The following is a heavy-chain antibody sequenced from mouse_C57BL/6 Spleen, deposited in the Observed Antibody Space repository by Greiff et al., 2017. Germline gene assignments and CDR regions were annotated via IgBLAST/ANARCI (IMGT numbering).Heavy chain of an antibody. D-gene: IGHD2-1*01. V-gene: IGHV1-50*01. CDR1: GYTFTSYW. Sequence: QVQLQQPGAELVKPGASVKLSCKASGYTFTSYWMQWVKQRPGQGLEWIGEIDPSDSYTNYNQKFKGKATLTADKSSSTAYMQLSSLTYEDSAVYYCARRDYGNYFDYWGQGTTLTVSS. J-gene: IGHJ2*01. CDR2: IDPSDSYT. CDR3: ARRDYGNYFDY.